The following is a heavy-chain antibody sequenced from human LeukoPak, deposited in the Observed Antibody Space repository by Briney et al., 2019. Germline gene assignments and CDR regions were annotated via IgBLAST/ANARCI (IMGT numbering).Heavy chain of an antibody. CDR2: ISGSGGST. Sequence: GGSLRLSCAASGFIFSSYWMSWVRQAPGKGLELVSAISGSGGSTYYADSVKGRFTISRDNSKNTLYLQMNSLRAEDTAVYYCAKEVRKLGIDYWGQGTLVTVSS. D-gene: IGHD7-27*01. CDR3: AKEVRKLGIDY. J-gene: IGHJ4*02. CDR1: GFIFSSYW. V-gene: IGHV3-23*01.